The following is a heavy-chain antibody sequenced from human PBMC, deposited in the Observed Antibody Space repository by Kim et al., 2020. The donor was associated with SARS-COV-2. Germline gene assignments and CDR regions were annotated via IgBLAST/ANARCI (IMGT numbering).Heavy chain of an antibody. D-gene: IGHD6-13*01. V-gene: IGHV1-46*01. J-gene: IGHJ4*02. CDR2: INPTGDST. Sequence: ASVKVSCKASGYTFAAYYMHWVRQAPGQGLEWMGLINPTGDSTTYSRRFKGRVTMTRDTSTRTAYMDVSSLRFDDTAVYYCARGRLEQHQTLDKWGQGTLVTVPS. CDR3: ARGRLEQHQTLDK. CDR1: GYTFAAYY.